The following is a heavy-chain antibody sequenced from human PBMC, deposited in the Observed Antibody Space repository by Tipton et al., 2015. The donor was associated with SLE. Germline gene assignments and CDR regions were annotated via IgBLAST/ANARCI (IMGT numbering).Heavy chain of an antibody. J-gene: IGHJ4*02. CDR3: ARQYLPGSGPSYDS. D-gene: IGHD2/OR15-2a*01. CDR1: GGTFSGYA. CDR2: IIPVFGTS. Sequence: QSGPEVKKPGASVKVSCKASGGTFSGYAINWVRQAPGQGLVWMGGIIPVFGTSTYAQKFQGRATITTDDSTSTAYMELRSLRSEDSAVYYCARQYLPGSGPSYDSWGQGTLVTVSS. V-gene: IGHV1-69*05.